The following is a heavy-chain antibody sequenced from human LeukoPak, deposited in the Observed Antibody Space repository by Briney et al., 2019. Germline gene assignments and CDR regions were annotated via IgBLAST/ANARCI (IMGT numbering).Heavy chain of an antibody. J-gene: IGHJ6*04. CDR1: GFTFSSYA. Sequence: PGGSLRFSCAASGFTFSSYAMSWVRQAPGKGLEWVSAISGSGGSTYYADSVKGRFTISRDNSKNTLYLQMNSLRAEDTAVYYCAKPLRISGATVRVQNYYYYSMDVWGKGTTVTVSS. D-gene: IGHD4-17*01. V-gene: IGHV3-23*01. CDR2: ISGSGGST. CDR3: AKPLRISGATVRVQNYYYYSMDV.